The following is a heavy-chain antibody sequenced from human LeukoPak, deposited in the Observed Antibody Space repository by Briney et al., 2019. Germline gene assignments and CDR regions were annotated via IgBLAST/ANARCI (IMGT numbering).Heavy chain of an antibody. V-gene: IGHV3-66*01. CDR3: ARDHGHGSGSYYKRGYDY. Sequence: QPGGSLRLSCAASGFTVSSNYMSWVRQAPGKGLEWVSVIYSGGSTYYADSVKGRFTISRDNSKNTLYLQMNSLRAEDTAVYYCARDHGHGSGSYYKRGYDYWGQGTLVTVSS. CDR1: GFTVSSNY. J-gene: IGHJ4*02. CDR2: IYSGGST. D-gene: IGHD3-10*01.